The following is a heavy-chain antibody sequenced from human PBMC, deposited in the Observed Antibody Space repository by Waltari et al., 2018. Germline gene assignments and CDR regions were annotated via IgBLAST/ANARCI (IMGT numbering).Heavy chain of an antibody. J-gene: IGHJ4*02. CDR2: ITGDGDNT. V-gene: IGHV3-23*04. CDR1: GFSFSNYA. D-gene: IGHD3-3*01. CDR3: AKVPYNDFWTGYFFFDL. Sequence: EVQLVESGGGSVQSGGSLRVSCEGSGFSFSNYAMSWVRQAPGKGLEWVSSITGDGDNTYDADSVRGRFTISRDNSKNTLSLQMNSLRAEDTATYYCAKVPYNDFWTGYFFFDLWGQGTLVSVSS.